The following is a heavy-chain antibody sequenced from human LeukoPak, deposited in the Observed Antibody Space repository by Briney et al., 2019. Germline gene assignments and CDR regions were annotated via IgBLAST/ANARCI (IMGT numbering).Heavy chain of an antibody. Sequence: GASVKVSCKASGYTFTRFYMHWVRLAPGQGLEWMGIINPSGGSTSYAQKFQGRVTMTRDTSTSTVYMGLSSLRSKDTAVYYCARVGTSCTNGVCFFDYWGQGTLVTVSS. CDR2: INPSGGST. CDR1: GYTFTRFY. D-gene: IGHD2-8*01. V-gene: IGHV1-46*01. CDR3: ARVGTSCTNGVCFFDY. J-gene: IGHJ4*02.